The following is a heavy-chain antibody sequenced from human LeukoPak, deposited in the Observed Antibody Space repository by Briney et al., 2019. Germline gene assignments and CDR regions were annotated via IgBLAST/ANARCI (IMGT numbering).Heavy chain of an antibody. Sequence: SETLSLTCAVYGGSFSGYYWGWIRQPPGKGLEWIGSIYYSGSTYYNPSLKSRVTISVDTSKNQFSLKLSSVTAADTAVYYCARGETGYSSGWYFSSYDAFDIWGQGTMVTVSS. J-gene: IGHJ3*02. D-gene: IGHD6-19*01. CDR1: GGSFSGYY. CDR3: ARGETGYSSGWYFSSYDAFDI. V-gene: IGHV4-34*01. CDR2: IYYSGST.